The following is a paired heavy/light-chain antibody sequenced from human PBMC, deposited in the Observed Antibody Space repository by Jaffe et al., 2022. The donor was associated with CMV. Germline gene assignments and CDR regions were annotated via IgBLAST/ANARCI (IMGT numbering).Light chain of an antibody. CDR2: AAS. J-gene: IGKJ1*01. CDR1: QGISNY. CDR3: LQHNYYPRT. V-gene: IGKV1-17*03. Sequence: DIQMTQSPSAMSASVGDRVTITCRASQGISNYLAWFQQKPGKVPKRLIYAASNLQSGVPSRFSGSGSGTEFTLTISSLQPEDFATYYCLQHNYYPRTFGQGTKVEIK.
Heavy chain of an antibody. CDR3: ARDLYCGSGDCNWEDAFDI. CDR2: IYGGGNT. J-gene: IGHJ3*02. V-gene: IGHV3-66*01. D-gene: IGHD2-21*02. CDR1: GFTVSSNY. Sequence: EVQLVESGGGLVQPGGSLRLSCAASGFTVSSNYMTWVRQAPGKGLEWVSVIYGGGNTHYADSVKGRFTISRDNSKNTLNLQMNSLRVEDTAMYYCARDLYCGSGDCNWEDAFDIWGQGTMVTVSS.